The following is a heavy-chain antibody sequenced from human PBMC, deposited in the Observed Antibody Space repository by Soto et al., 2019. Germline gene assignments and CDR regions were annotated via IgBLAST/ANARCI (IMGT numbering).Heavy chain of an antibody. CDR3: ARDLEILWFGDLRYYGMDV. CDR1: GYTFTSYY. CDR2: INPSGGST. J-gene: IGHJ6*02. V-gene: IGHV1-46*03. D-gene: IGHD3-10*01. Sequence: ASVKVSCKASGYTFTSYYMHWVRQAPGQGLEWMGIINPSGGSTSYAQKFQGRVTMTRDTSTSTVYMELSSLRSEDTAVYYCARDLEILWFGDLRYYGMDVWGQGTTVTVSS.